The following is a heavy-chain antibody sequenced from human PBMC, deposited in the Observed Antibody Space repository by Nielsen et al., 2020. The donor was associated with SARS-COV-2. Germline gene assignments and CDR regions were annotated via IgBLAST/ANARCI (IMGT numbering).Heavy chain of an antibody. Sequence: GESLKISCAASGFTFSSYGMHWVRQAPGKGLEWVAVISYDGSNKYYADSVKGRFTISRDNSKNTLYLQMNSLRAEDTAVYYCARPKSGSYFDAFDIWGQGTMVTVSS. J-gene: IGHJ3*02. CDR1: GFTFSSYG. CDR2: ISYDGSNK. CDR3: ARPKSGSYFDAFDI. D-gene: IGHD1-26*01. V-gene: IGHV3-30*03.